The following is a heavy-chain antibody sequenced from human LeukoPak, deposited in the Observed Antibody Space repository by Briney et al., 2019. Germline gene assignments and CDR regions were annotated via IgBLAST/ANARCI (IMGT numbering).Heavy chain of an antibody. V-gene: IGHV3-53*01. CDR1: GFTVSSNY. CDR3: TTLPYQLLLFQGGY. CDR2: IYSGGST. D-gene: IGHD2-21*02. J-gene: IGHJ4*02. Sequence: GGSLRLSCAASGFTVSSNYMSWVRQAPGKGLEWVSVIYSGGSTYYADSVKGRFTISRDNSKNTLYLQMNSLRAEDTAVYYCTTLPYQLLLFQGGYWGQGTLVTVSS.